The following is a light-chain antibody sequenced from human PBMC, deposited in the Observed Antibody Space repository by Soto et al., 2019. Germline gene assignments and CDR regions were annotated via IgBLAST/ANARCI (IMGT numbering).Light chain of an antibody. J-gene: IGKJ3*01. CDR3: QQYFSVPFT. CDR2: WAS. V-gene: IGKV4-1*01. CDR1: QSVLYSSNNKNH. Sequence: DIVMTQSPDSLAVSLGERATINCKSSQSVLYSSNNKNHLAWYQQKPGHPPKLLIYWASTRESGVPARFSGSGSGTDFSLSISSLQAEDVAVYYCQQYFSVPFTFVPGNKVDIK.